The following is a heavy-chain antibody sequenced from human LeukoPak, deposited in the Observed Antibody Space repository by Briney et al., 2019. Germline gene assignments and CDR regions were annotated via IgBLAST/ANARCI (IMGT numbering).Heavy chain of an antibody. Sequence: GGSLRLSCAASGFTFSTYAMSWVRQAPGKGLDWLSAISGSGGSTYYADSVKGRFTISRDNSKNTLYLQLDSLRAEDTAVYYCAKKTSYCAGDCYPYYFDHWGQGTLVTVSS. CDR2: ISGSGGST. CDR3: AKKTSYCAGDCYPYYFDH. J-gene: IGHJ4*02. D-gene: IGHD2-21*02. CDR1: GFTFSTYA. V-gene: IGHV3-23*01.